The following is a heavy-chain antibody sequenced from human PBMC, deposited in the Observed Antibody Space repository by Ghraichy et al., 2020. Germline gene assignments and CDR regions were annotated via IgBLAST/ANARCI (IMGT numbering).Heavy chain of an antibody. CDR1: GFTFSRYW. Sequence: GGSLRLSCAVSGFTFSRYWMSWVRQAPGKGLEWVANIKQDGSEKYYVDSVKGRFAISRDNAKNSLYLQMNSLRAEDTAVYYCARTKQDFWSGYPYFDYWGQGTLVTVSS. D-gene: IGHD3-3*01. V-gene: IGHV3-7*03. CDR3: ARTKQDFWSGYPYFDY. CDR2: IKQDGSEK. J-gene: IGHJ4*02.